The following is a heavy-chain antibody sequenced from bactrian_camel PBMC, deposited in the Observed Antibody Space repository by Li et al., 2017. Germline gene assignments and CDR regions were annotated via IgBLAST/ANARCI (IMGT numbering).Heavy chain of an antibody. CDR3: AAGQVRAHGGAWSRAYEYNY. CDR1: RYPRIPYC. Sequence: VQLVESGGGSVQAGGSLRLSCEASRYPRIPYCMAWFRQAPGKEREGVAGITGAGYARYADSVIGRFAISKDNAKNTLYLQMNSQKSEVTAMYYCAAGQVRAHGGAWSRAYEYNYWGQGTQVTVS. CDR2: ITGAGYA. D-gene: IGHD2*01. V-gene: IGHV3S42*01. J-gene: IGHJ4*01.